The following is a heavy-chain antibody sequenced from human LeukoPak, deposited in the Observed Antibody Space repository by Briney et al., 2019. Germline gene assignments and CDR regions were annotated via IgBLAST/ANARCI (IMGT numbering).Heavy chain of an antibody. CDR1: GGSISSGGYY. V-gene: IGHV4-31*03. CDR2: IYYSGST. J-gene: IGHJ6*03. CDR3: ARDSPPRDDLSYYYYYMDV. Sequence: SETLSLTCTVSGGSISSGGYYWSWIRQHPGKGLEWIGYIYYSGSTYYNPSLKSRVTISVDTSKNQFSLKLSSVTAADTAVYYCARDSPPRDDLSYYYYYMDVWGKGTTVTVSS.